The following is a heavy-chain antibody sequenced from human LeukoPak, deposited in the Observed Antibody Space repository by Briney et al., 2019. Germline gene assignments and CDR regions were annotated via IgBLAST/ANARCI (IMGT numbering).Heavy chain of an antibody. J-gene: IGHJ5*02. CDR1: GGSFSGYY. V-gene: IGHV4-34*01. CDR2: INHSGST. Sequence: PSETLSLTCAVYGGSFSGYYWSWIRRPPGKGLEWIGEINHSGSTNYNPSLKSRVTISVDTSKNQFSLKLSSVTAADTAVYYCARDYYDSSGYSPYNWFDPWGQGTLVTVSS. CDR3: ARDYYDSSGYSPYNWFDP. D-gene: IGHD3-22*01.